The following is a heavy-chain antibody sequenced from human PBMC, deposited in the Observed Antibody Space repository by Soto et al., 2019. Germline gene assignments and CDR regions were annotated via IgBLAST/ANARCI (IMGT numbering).Heavy chain of an antibody. J-gene: IGHJ5*02. V-gene: IGHV4-30-2*01. CDR2: IYHSGNI. D-gene: IGHD2-21*01. CDR1: GGSISSGGYS. CDR3: ARIPSP. Sequence: PSETLSVTCAVSGGSISSGGYSWSWIRQPPGKGLEWIGYIYHSGNIYYNPSLKSRVTISVDRSKNQFSLKLSSVTAADTAVYYCARIPSPWGQGTLVTVS.